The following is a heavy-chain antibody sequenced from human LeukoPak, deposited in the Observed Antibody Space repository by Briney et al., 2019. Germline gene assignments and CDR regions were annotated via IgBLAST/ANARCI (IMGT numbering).Heavy chain of an antibody. Sequence: PGGSLRLSCAASGFTFSSYAMSWVRQAPGKGLEWVSTISGSGGSTYYADSVKGRFTISRDNSKNTVYVQMNTLKAEDTAMYFCARDPQYCGGDCSDGYWGQGTLVTVSS. CDR2: ISGSGGST. CDR3: ARDPQYCGGDCSDGY. CDR1: GFTFSSYA. D-gene: IGHD2-21*02. V-gene: IGHV3-23*01. J-gene: IGHJ4*02.